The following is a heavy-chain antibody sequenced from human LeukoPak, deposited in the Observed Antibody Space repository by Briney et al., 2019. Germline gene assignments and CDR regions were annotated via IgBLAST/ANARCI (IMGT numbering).Heavy chain of an antibody. V-gene: IGHV3-7*01. CDR2: IKQDGSEK. CDR1: GFTFSSYW. Sequence: GGSLRLSCAAPGFTFSSYWMSWVRQAPGKGLEWVANIKQDGSEKYYVDSVRGRFTISRDNAKNSLYLRMNSLRAEDTAVYYCARLQYSFLYGSGSYGVDYWGQGTLVTVSS. D-gene: IGHD3-10*01. CDR3: ARLQYSFLYGSGSYGVDY. J-gene: IGHJ4*02.